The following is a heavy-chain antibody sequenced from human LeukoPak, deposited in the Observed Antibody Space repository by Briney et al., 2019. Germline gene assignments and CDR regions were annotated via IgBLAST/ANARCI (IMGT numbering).Heavy chain of an antibody. CDR2: IYHSGST. V-gene: IGHV4-38-2*02. J-gene: IGHJ6*03. CDR1: GYSISSGYY. D-gene: IGHD6-6*01. Sequence: SETLSLTCTVSGYSISSGYYWGWIRPPPGKGLEWIGSIYHSGSTYYNPSLKSRVTISVDTSKNQFSLKLSSVTAADTAVYYCARGAEVGAARRLSYYYYMDVWGKGTTVTVSS. CDR3: ARGAEVGAARRLSYYYYMDV.